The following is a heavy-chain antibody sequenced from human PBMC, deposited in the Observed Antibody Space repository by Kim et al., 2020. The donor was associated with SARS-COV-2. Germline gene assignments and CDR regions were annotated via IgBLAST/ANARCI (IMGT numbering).Heavy chain of an antibody. V-gene: IGHV3-30*04. Sequence: GGSLRLSCAASGFTFTSFAIHWVRQAPGKGLEWVAVISYDGSETYYADSVKGRFTVSRDNSKNILYLQMNSLTVEDTALYYCARRSYDTYFAMDIWGQGTTVTVSS. J-gene: IGHJ6*02. CDR2: ISYDGSET. CDR3: ARRSYDTYFAMDI. CDR1: GFTFTSFA. D-gene: IGHD3-9*01.